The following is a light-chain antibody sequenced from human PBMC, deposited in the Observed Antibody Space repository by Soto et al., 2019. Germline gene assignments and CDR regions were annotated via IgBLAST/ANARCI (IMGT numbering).Light chain of an antibody. CDR3: CSYAGSRRV. Sequence: QSALTQPASVSGSPGQSITISCTGTSSDVGSYNLVSWYQQHPGKAPKLMIYEVSKRPSGVSNRFSGSKSGNTASLTISGPQAEDEADYYCCSYAGSRRVFGTGTKVTVL. CDR1: SSDVGSYNL. V-gene: IGLV2-23*02. J-gene: IGLJ1*01. CDR2: EVS.